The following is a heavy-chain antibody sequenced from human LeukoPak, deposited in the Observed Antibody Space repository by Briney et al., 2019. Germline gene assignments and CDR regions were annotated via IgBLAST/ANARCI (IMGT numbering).Heavy chain of an antibody. V-gene: IGHV4-61*02. CDR1: GGSISSGSYY. Sequence: PSQTLSLTCTVSGGSISSGSYYWSWIWQPAGKGLEWIGRIYTSGSTNYNPSLKSRVTISVDTSKNQFSLKLSSVTAADTAVYYCARRYCSSTSCYKGNAFDIWGQGTMVTVSS. CDR2: IYTSGST. D-gene: IGHD2-2*02. CDR3: ARRYCSSTSCYKGNAFDI. J-gene: IGHJ3*02.